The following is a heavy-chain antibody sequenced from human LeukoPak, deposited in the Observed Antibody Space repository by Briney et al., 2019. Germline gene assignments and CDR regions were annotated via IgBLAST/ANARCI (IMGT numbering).Heavy chain of an antibody. CDR1: GGSISSGDYY. CDR2: INHSGST. D-gene: IGHD3-22*01. V-gene: IGHV4-39*01. Sequence: SETLSLTCTVSGGSISSGDYYWSWIRQPPGKGLEWIGEINHSGSTNYNPSLKSRVTISVDTSKNQFSLKLSSVTAADTAVYYCARHGTYYDSNSQFDYWGQGTLVTVSS. J-gene: IGHJ4*02. CDR3: ARHGTYYDSNSQFDY.